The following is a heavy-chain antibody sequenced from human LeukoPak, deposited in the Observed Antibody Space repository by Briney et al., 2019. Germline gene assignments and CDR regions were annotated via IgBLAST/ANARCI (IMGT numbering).Heavy chain of an antibody. CDR3: AKDLAPGMAATGPGY. J-gene: IGHJ4*02. Sequence: PGGSLRLSCAASGFTFSNYGMHWVCQAPGKGLEWVAIIRYDGSKNYYADSVKGRFTISRDNSNNTLFLQMNSLRAEDTAVYYCAKDLAPGMAATGPGYWGQGTLVTVSS. CDR1: GFTFSNYG. CDR2: IRYDGSKN. D-gene: IGHD6-13*01. V-gene: IGHV3-30*02.